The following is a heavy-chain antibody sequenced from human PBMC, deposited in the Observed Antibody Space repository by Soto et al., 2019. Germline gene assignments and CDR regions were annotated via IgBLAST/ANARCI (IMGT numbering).Heavy chain of an antibody. J-gene: IGHJ6*02. D-gene: IGHD3-3*01. V-gene: IGHV1-18*04. CDR3: AREINFRDVDFWGGPIYYYYGMDV. CDR1: GYTFTSYG. Sequence: QVQLVQSGAEVKKPGASVKVSCKASGYTFTSYGISWVRQAPGQGLEWMGWISAYNGNTNYAQKLQGRVTMTTDTSTSTAYMELRSLRSDDTAVYYCAREINFRDVDFWGGPIYYYYGMDVWGQGTTVTVSS. CDR2: ISAYNGNT.